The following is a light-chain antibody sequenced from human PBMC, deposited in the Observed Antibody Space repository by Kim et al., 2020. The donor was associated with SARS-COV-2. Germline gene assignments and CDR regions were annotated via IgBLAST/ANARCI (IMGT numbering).Light chain of an antibody. Sequence: LTPGERATLSCRASQGVSNSYLAVYQQKPGQAPRLHIYGASSRDTGIPDMFSGSGSGTDFTLTISRLEPEDFAVYYCQQYGSSPQTFGQGTKLEI. CDR2: GAS. CDR1: QGVSNSY. V-gene: IGKV3-20*01. J-gene: IGKJ2*01. CDR3: QQYGSSPQT.